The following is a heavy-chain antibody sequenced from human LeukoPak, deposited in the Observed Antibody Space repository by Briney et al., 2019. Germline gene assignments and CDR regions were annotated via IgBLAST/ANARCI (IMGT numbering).Heavy chain of an antibody. D-gene: IGHD5-24*01. CDR1: GYTFTSYD. CDR3: ARGPISRGRWLQRRLDY. CDR2: MNPNSGNT. Sequence: ASVKVSCKASGYTFTSYDINWVRQATGQVLEWMGWMNPNSGNTGYAQKFQGRVTMTRNTSISTAYMELSSLRSEDTAVYYCARGPISRGRWLQRRLDYWGQGTLVTVSS. V-gene: IGHV1-8*01. J-gene: IGHJ4*02.